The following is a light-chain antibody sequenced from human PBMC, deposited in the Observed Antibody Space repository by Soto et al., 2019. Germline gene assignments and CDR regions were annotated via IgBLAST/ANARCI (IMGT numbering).Light chain of an antibody. CDR1: SSDVGGFNY. V-gene: IGLV2-14*01. J-gene: IGLJ1*01. CDR3: SSYTSSSTYV. Sequence: QSALTQPASVSGSPGQSITISCTGTSSDVGGFNYVSWYQHHPGKAPKLMIYEVSNRPSGVSNRFSGSKSGNTAPLTISGLQAEDEADYYCSSYTSSSTYVFGTGTKVTV. CDR2: EVS.